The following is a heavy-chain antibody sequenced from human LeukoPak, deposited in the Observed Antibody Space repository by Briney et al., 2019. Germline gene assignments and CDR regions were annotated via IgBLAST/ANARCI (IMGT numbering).Heavy chain of an antibody. J-gene: IGHJ4*02. CDR3: AREGRSTSSGY. Sequence: SETLSLTCAVYGGSFSDYYWTWIRQPAGKELEWIGRISSSGSTNCNPSLKSRVTMSVDTSKNQFSLKMSSVTAADTAMYYCAREGRSTSSGYWGQGTLVTVSS. CDR1: GGSFSDYY. CDR2: ISSSGST. D-gene: IGHD6-6*01. V-gene: IGHV4-4*07.